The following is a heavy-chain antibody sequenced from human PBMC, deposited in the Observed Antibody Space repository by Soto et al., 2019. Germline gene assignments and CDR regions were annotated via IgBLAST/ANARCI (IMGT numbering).Heavy chain of an antibody. CDR1: GGSISSSSYY. D-gene: IGHD6-13*01. J-gene: IGHJ6*02. CDR2: IYYSGST. Sequence: TLSLTCTVSGGSISSSSYYWGWIRQPPGKGLEWIGSIYYSGSTYYNPSLKSRVTISVDTSKNQFSLKLSSVTAADTAVYYCARQAAAGTYYYYYYGMDVWGQGTTVTV. V-gene: IGHV4-39*01. CDR3: ARQAAAGTYYYYYYGMDV.